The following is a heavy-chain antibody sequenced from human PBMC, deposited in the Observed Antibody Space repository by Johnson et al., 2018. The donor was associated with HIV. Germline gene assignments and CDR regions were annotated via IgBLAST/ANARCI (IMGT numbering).Heavy chain of an antibody. CDR2: ISYDGSNK. CDR3: AREGFGATGSGEDAFDI. CDR1: GFIFSSYA. V-gene: IGHV3-30*04. J-gene: IGHJ3*02. Sequence: VQLVESGGCVVQPGRSLRLSCAASGFIFSSYAMHWVRQAPGKGLEWVAVISYDGSNKYYADSVKGRFTISRDNSKNTLYLQMNSLRAEDTAVYYCAREGFGATGSGEDAFDIWGQGTMVTVSS. D-gene: IGHD6-13*01.